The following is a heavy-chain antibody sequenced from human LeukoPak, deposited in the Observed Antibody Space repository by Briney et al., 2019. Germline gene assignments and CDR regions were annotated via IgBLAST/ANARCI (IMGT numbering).Heavy chain of an antibody. V-gene: IGHV4-34*01. CDR1: GGSFSGYY. Sequence: PSETLSLTCAVYGGSFSGYYWSWIRQPPGKGLEWIGEINHSGSTNYNPSLKSRVTISVDTSKNQFSLKLSSVTAADTAVYYCARFVVVPAPYFDYWGQGTLVTVSS. J-gene: IGHJ4*02. CDR2: INHSGST. CDR3: ARFVVVPAPYFDY. D-gene: IGHD2-2*01.